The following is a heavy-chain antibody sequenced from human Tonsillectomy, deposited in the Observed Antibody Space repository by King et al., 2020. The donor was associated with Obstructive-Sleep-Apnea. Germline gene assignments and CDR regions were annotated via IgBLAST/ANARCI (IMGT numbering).Heavy chain of an antibody. D-gene: IGHD3-3*01. CDR1: GGSFSGYY. V-gene: IGHV4-34*01. CDR2: INHSGST. Sequence: VQLQQWGAGLLKPSETLSLTCAVYGGSFSGYYWSWIRQPPGKGLEWMGEINHSGSTNYNPSLKSRVTISVDTSKKPFSLRLSSVTAADTAVYYCARGLETTIFGVVVNFDYWGQGTLVTVSS. J-gene: IGHJ4*02. CDR3: ARGLETTIFGVVVNFDY.